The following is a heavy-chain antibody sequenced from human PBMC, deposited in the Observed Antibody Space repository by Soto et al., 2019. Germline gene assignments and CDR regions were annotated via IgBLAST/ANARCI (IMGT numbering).Heavy chain of an antibody. D-gene: IGHD3-10*01. CDR2: IYWDDDK. J-gene: IGHJ6*02. V-gene: IGHV2-5*02. CDR3: AHSRPYYYGSGSYYAYYYYGMDV. Sequence: SGPTLXXPXQTLTPTCXFSXXXXXXXXXXVXXXXQXPGKALXWLALIYWDDDKRYSPSLKSRLTITKDTSKNQVVLTMTNMDPVDTATYYCAHSRPYYYGSGSYYAYYYYGMDVWGQGTTVTVSS. CDR1: XXXXXXXXXX.